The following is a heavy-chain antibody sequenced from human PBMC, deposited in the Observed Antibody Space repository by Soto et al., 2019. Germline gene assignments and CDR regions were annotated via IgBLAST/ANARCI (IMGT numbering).Heavy chain of an antibody. D-gene: IGHD6-6*01. V-gene: IGHV1-3*01. CDR1: GYTFTSYA. J-gene: IGHJ6*03. CDR3: ARTVIAARSYYYYYYMDG. CDR2: INAGNGNT. Sequence: GASVKVSCKASGYTFTSYAMHWVRQAPGQRLEWMGWINAGNGNTKYSQKFQGRVTITRDTSASTAYMELSSLRSEDTAVYYCARTVIAARSYYYYYYMDGWGKGTTVTVSS.